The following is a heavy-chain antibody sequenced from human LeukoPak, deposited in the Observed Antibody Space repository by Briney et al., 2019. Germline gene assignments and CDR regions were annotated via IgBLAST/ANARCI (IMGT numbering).Heavy chain of an antibody. V-gene: IGHV4-59*01. Sequence: SETLSLTCTVSGDTISGYYWSWVRQPPGKGLEWIGYISYSGSTNYNPSLKRRVTISIDTSKNQFSLKLRSVTAADTAIYYCASEDGSGHSYDGMDVWGQGTTVTVSS. D-gene: IGHD3-10*01. CDR2: ISYSGST. J-gene: IGHJ6*02. CDR3: ASEDGSGHSYDGMDV. CDR1: GDTISGYY.